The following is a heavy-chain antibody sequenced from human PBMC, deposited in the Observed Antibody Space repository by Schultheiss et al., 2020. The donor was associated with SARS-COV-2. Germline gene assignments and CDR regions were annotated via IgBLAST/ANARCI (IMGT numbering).Heavy chain of an antibody. Sequence: ASVKVSCKASGYTFTGYYMHWVRQAPGQGLEWMGWINPNSGGTNYAQKFQGRVTMTRDTSISTAYMELSRLRSDDTAVYYCARLGYYYDSSGLGGDIWGQGTMVTVSS. V-gene: IGHV1-2*02. CDR2: INPNSGGT. D-gene: IGHD3-22*01. J-gene: IGHJ3*02. CDR3: ARLGYYYDSSGLGGDI. CDR1: GYTFTGYY.